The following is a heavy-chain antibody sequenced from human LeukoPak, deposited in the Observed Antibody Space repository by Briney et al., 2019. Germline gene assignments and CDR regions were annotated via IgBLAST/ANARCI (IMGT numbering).Heavy chain of an antibody. V-gene: IGHV4-38-2*01. CDR1: GYSISSGYY. CDR3: AVTIVVVPAASTYYFEY. CDR2: IYHSGST. D-gene: IGHD2-2*01. Sequence: SETLSLTCAVSGYSISSGYYWGWIRQPPGKGLEWIGSIYHSGSTYYNPSLKSRVTISVDTSKNQFSLKLSSVTAADTAVYYCAVTIVVVPAASTYYFEYWGQGTLVTVSS. J-gene: IGHJ4*02.